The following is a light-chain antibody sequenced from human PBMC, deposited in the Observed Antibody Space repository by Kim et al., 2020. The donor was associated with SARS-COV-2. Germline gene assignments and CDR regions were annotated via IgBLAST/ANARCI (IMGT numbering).Light chain of an antibody. CDR2: GAS. J-gene: IGKJ3*01. CDR1: QSVSSSY. CDR3: QQYGESPLT. Sequence: SPRERTTRSCRSSQSVSSSYLAWYQQKPGQTPRRLIYGASNRATGIPARFSGSGSGTDFSLTISRLEPEDVAVYYCQQYGESPLTFGPGTKVDIK. V-gene: IGKV3-20*01.